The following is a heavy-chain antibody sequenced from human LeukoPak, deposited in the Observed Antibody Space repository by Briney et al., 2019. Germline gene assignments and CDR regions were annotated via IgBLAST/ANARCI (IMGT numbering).Heavy chain of an antibody. J-gene: IGHJ6*03. Sequence: GGSLRLSCAASGFTFSSYWMSWVRQAPGKGLEWVAFIRYDGSNKYYADSVKGRFTISRDNSKNTLYLQMNSLRAEDTAVYYCAKVANHGSGSYYYYYYMDVWGKGTTVTISS. V-gene: IGHV3-30*02. D-gene: IGHD3-10*01. CDR1: GFTFSSYW. CDR3: AKVANHGSGSYYYYYYMDV. CDR2: IRYDGSNK.